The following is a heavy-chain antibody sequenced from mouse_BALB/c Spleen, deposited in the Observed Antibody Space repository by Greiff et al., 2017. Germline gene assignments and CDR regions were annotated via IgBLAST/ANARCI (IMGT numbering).Heavy chain of an antibody. V-gene: IGHV1-19*01. J-gene: IGHJ2*01. D-gene: IGHD2-3*01. CDR1: GYTFTDYY. CDR3: AREDGYSYFDY. CDR2: VNPYNGGT. Sequence: EVQLQQSGPELVKPGASVKMSCKASGYTFTDYYMDWVKQSHGESFEWIGRVNPYNGGTSYNQKFKGKATLTVDKSSSTAYMELNSLTSEDSAVYYCAREDGYSYFDYWGQGTTLTVSS.